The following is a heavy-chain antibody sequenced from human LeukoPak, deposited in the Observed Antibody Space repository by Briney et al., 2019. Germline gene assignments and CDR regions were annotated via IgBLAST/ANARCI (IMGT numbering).Heavy chain of an antibody. CDR1: GYSFTGYY. CDR2: ISAYNGNT. J-gene: IGHJ4*02. D-gene: IGHD2-21*02. Sequence: ASVKVSCKASGYSFTGYYIHWVRQAPGQGLEWMGWISAYNGNTNYAQKLQGRVTMTTDTSTSTAYMELRSLRSDDTAVYYCARDPPKGVVTAMNNDYWGQGTLVTVSS. V-gene: IGHV1-18*04. CDR3: ARDPPKGVVTAMNNDY.